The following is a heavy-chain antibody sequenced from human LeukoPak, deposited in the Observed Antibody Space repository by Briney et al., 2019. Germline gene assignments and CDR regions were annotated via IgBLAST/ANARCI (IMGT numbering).Heavy chain of an antibody. CDR1: GFTFSSYA. V-gene: IGHV3-23*01. D-gene: IGHD5-18*01. J-gene: IGHJ4*02. Sequence: GGSLSLSCAASGFTFSSYAMSWVRQAPGKGLEWASAISGSGGSTYYADSVKGRFTISRDNSKNTLYLQMNSLRAEDTAVYYCAKELVQLWPSYYFDYWGQGTLVTVSS. CDR3: AKELVQLWPSYYFDY. CDR2: ISGSGGST.